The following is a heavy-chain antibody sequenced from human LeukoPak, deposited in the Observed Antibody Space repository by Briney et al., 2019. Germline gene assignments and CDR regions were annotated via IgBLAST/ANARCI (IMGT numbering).Heavy chain of an antibody. CDR3: AKDGQQLAQFDY. Sequence: GGSLRLSCAGSGFPFSSYPISWVRQPPGKGLEWVSAITASGDSTYSADSVKGRFTISRDNSRNTLFLEMSSLRAEDTAVYYCAKDGQQLAQFDYWGQGTLVTVSS. CDR2: ITASGDST. D-gene: IGHD6-13*01. J-gene: IGHJ4*02. CDR1: GFPFSSYP. V-gene: IGHV3-23*01.